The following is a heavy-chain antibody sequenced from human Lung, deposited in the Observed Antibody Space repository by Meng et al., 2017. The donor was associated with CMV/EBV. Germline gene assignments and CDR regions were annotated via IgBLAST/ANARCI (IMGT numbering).Heavy chain of an antibody. Sequence: SXXVSXXASGYAFISYDINWVRQATGQGLEWMGWMNPNSGKTGYAQKFQGRVTITRDISINTAYMEVNSLRSEDRAVYFCARAGGNSNYYYGMDVLGQGXTVTVSS. CDR1: GYAFISYD. V-gene: IGHV1-8*03. CDR3: ARAGGNSNYYYGMDV. CDR2: MNPNSGKT. D-gene: IGHD4-23*01. J-gene: IGHJ6*02.